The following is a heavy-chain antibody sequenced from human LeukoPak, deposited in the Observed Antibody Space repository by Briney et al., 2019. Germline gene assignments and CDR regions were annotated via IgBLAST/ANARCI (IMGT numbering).Heavy chain of an antibody. V-gene: IGHV4-39*01. CDR2: LYYSGSS. J-gene: IGHJ4*02. CDR3: WRAPDY. Sequence: SETLSLTCTGTGNAISTGTDYWGWIRQPPGTGLEWIGSLYYSGSSYYNPSLKSRATISVDTSKTQFSLELSSVTAADTAVYYCWRAPDYWGQGTLVTVSS. CDR1: GNAISTGTDY.